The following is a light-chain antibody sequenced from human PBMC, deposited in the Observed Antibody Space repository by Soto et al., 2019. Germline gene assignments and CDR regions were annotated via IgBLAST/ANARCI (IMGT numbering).Light chain of an antibody. V-gene: IGKV3-15*01. Sequence: EIVLTQSPATLSVFPGEKATLSCGASQSVSNNLAWYHQKPGQAPRPLIYGASTWATGVPSRFIGSGSVTEFTLTISSLQSEDFAIYYCQQYSSWPFTFGPGTKVAIK. J-gene: IGKJ3*01. CDR3: QQYSSWPFT. CDR2: GAS. CDR1: QSVSNN.